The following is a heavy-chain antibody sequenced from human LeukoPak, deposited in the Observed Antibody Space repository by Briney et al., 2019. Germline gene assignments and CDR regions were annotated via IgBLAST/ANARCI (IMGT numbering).Heavy chain of an antibody. D-gene: IGHD4-23*01. CDR1: GFTFSSYG. J-gene: IGHJ4*02. V-gene: IGHV3-30*02. Sequence: GGSLRLSCAASGFTFSSYGMHWVRQAPGKGLEWVAVIWYDGSNKYYADSVKGRFTISRDNSKNTLYLQMNSLRAEDTAVYYCAKDWGTYGGPFDYWGQGTLVTVSS. CDR3: AKDWGTYGGPFDY. CDR2: IWYDGSNK.